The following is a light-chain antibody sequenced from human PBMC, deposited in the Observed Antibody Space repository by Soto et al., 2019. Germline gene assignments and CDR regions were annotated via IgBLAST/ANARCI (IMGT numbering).Light chain of an antibody. V-gene: IGLV2-14*01. CDR3: SSYTSSSTVV. J-gene: IGLJ2*01. Sequence: QSVLTQPASVSGSPGKSITISCTGTNSDVGGYNYVSWYQQHPGKAPKLMIYDVSNRPSGVSNRFSGSKSGNTTSLTISGLQAEDEADYYCSSYTSSSTVVFGGGTKLTVL. CDR2: DVS. CDR1: NSDVGGYNY.